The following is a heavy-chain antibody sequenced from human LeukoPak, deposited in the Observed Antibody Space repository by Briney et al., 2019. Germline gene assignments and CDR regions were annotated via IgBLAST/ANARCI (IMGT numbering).Heavy chain of an antibody. CDR3: ARGYCSGRSCYMWYSDY. Sequence: GSLRLSCVGSGFTFRSHAMSWVRQAPEKGLEFVSGIYENGGTTYYADSVKGRFTISRDNSKNTVYLQMNSLRAEDTAVYYCARGYCSGRSCYMWYSDYWGQGTLVTVSS. J-gene: IGHJ4*02. V-gene: IGHV3-23*01. CDR1: GFTFRSHA. D-gene: IGHD2-15*01. CDR2: IYENGGTT.